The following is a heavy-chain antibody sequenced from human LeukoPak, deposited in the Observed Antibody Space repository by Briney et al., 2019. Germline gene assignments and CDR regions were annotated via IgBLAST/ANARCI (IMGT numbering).Heavy chain of an antibody. D-gene: IGHD6-19*01. V-gene: IGHV4-31*03. CDR1: GGSISSGVYY. J-gene: IGHJ6*02. CDR3: ARDVKSSGYNYYGMDV. CDR2: IYYSGST. Sequence: NPPETLSLTCTVSGGSISSGVYYWTWIRQHPGRGLEWIGYIYYSGSTYYNPSLKSRVSISVDTSKNQFSLKVSSVTAADTAVYYCARDVKSSGYNYYGMDVSGQGTPRSVSS.